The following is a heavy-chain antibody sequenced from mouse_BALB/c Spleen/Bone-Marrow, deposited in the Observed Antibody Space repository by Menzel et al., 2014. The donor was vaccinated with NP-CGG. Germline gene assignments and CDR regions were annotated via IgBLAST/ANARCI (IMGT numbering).Heavy chain of an antibody. J-gene: IGHJ1*01. CDR3: ARGYGSSYGTGYFDV. D-gene: IGHD1-1*01. Sequence: VQLQQSGAELVKPGASVKLSCTASGFNIKDTYMHWVKQRPEQGLEWIGRIDPGNGNTKYDPKFQGKATITADTSSNTAYLQLSSLTSEDTAVYYCARGYGSSYGTGYFDVWGAGTTVTVSS. V-gene: IGHV14-3*02. CDR1: GFNIKDTY. CDR2: IDPGNGNT.